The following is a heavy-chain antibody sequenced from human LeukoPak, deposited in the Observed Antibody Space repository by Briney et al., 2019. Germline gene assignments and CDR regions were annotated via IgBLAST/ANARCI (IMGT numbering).Heavy chain of an antibody. Sequence: ASVKVSCKASGGTYSRYAINWVRQAPGQGFEWMGRFIPTFGIPHSAQKFQGRVTITADKSTTTVYMELSSLRSEDTAVYYCAAVAARDGGNWGQGTLVTVSS. CDR3: AAVAARDGGN. J-gene: IGHJ4*02. CDR2: FIPTFGIP. V-gene: IGHV1-69*04. D-gene: IGHD5-24*01. CDR1: GGTYSRYA.